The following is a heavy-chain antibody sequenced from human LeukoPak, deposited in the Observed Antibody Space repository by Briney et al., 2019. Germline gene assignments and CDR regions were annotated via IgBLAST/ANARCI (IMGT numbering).Heavy chain of an antibody. V-gene: IGHV3-21*01. CDR3: ARDKDRGNWFDP. Sequence: GGSLRPSCAASGFTFSSYSMNWVRQAPGKGLEWVSSISSSSYIYYADSVKGRFTISRDNAKNSLYLQMNSLRAEDTAVYYCARDKDRGNWFDPWGQGTLVTVSS. CDR1: GFTFSSYS. D-gene: IGHD1-14*01. J-gene: IGHJ5*02. CDR2: ISSSSYI.